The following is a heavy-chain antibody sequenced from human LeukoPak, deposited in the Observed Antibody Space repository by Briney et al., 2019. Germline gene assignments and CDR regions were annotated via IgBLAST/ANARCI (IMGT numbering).Heavy chain of an antibody. CDR1: GFTFSSYA. Sequence: GGSLRLSCAASGFTFSSYAMSWVRQAPGKGLEWVSAISGSGGSTYYADSVKGRFTISRDNAKNSLYLQMNSLRAEDTAVYYCARDDGYNALDYWGQGTLVTVSS. CDR2: ISGSGGST. CDR3: ARDDGYNALDY. V-gene: IGHV3-23*01. D-gene: IGHD5-24*01. J-gene: IGHJ4*02.